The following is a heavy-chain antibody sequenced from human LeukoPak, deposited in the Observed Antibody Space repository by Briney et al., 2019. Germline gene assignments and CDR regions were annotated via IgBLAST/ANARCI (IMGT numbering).Heavy chain of an antibody. J-gene: IGHJ3*02. Sequence: ASVKVSCKASGYTFTSYGISWVRQAPGQGLEWMGWNSAYNGNTNYAQKLQGRVTMTTDTSTSTAYMELRSLRSDDTAVYYCARDRRLYDYVWGSYPVRGQAFDIWGQGTMVTVPS. CDR1: GYTFTSYG. V-gene: IGHV1-18*01. CDR2: NSAYNGNT. D-gene: IGHD3-16*02. CDR3: ARDRRLYDYVWGSYPVRGQAFDI.